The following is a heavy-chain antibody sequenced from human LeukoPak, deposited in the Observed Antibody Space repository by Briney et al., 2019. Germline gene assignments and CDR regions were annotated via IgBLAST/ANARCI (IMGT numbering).Heavy chain of an antibody. D-gene: IGHD1-1*01. Sequence: SGTLSLTCTVSGGSISSSSYYWGWIRQPPGKGLEWIGSIYYSRSTYYNPSLKSRVTISVDTSKNQFSLKLSSVTAADTAVYYCARDKGRVWNYDYYYYMDVWGKGTTVTVSS. V-gene: IGHV4-39*07. CDR3: ARDKGRVWNYDYYYYMDV. J-gene: IGHJ6*03. CDR1: GGSISSSSYY. CDR2: IYYSRST.